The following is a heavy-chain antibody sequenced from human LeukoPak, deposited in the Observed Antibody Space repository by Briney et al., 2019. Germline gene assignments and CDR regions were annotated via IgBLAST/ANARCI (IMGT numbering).Heavy chain of an antibody. CDR1: GGTFSSYA. CDR3: AGGCSSTSCYTY. V-gene: IGHV1-69*05. CDR2: IIPIFGTA. Sequence: GASVKVSCKASGGTFSSYAISWVRQAPGQGLEWMGGIIPIFGTANYAQKFQGRVTITTDESTSTAYMELSSLRSEDTAVYYCAGGCSSTSCYTYWGQGTLVTVSS. J-gene: IGHJ4*02. D-gene: IGHD2-2*02.